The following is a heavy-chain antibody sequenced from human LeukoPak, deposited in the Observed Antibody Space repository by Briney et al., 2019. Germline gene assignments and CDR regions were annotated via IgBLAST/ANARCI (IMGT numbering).Heavy chain of an antibody. Sequence: SETLSLTRTVSGGSISSGSYYWSWIRQPAGKGLEWIGRIYTSGSTNYNPSLKSRVTISVDTSKNQFSLKLSSVTAADTAVYYCAREKRRDGYNYLDYWGQGTLVTVSS. CDR2: IYTSGST. V-gene: IGHV4-61*02. CDR3: AREKRRDGYNYLDY. CDR1: GGSISSGSYY. D-gene: IGHD5-24*01. J-gene: IGHJ4*02.